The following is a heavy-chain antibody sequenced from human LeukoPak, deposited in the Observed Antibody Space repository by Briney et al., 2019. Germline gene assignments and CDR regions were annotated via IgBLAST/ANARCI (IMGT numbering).Heavy chain of an antibody. CDR3: ARGGNWFDP. J-gene: IGHJ5*02. CDR2: IYYSGST. V-gene: IGHV4-59*01. Sequence: NSSETLSLTCTVSGGSISSYYWSWIRQPPGKGLEWIGYIYYSGSTNYNPSLKSRVTISVDTSKNQFSLKLSSVTAADTAVYYCARGGNWFDPWGQGTLVIVSS. CDR1: GGSISSYY. D-gene: IGHD3-16*01.